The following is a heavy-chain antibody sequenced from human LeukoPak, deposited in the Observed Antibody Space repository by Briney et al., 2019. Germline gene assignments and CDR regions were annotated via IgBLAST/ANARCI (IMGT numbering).Heavy chain of an antibody. Sequence: SVKVSCKASGGTFSSYAISWVRQAPGQGLEWMGRIIPILGIANYAQQFHGRVTITADKSTSTAYMELSSLRSEDTAVYYCARVGVLTGYYTTNYYYYGMDVWGQGTTVTVSS. D-gene: IGHD3-9*01. CDR1: GGTFSSYA. J-gene: IGHJ6*02. V-gene: IGHV1-69*04. CDR2: IIPILGIA. CDR3: ARVGVLTGYYTTNYYYYGMDV.